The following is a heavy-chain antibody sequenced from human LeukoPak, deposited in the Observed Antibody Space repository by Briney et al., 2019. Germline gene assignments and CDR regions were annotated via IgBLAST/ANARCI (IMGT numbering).Heavy chain of an antibody. J-gene: IGHJ4*02. CDR2: ITAGCGST. Sequence: GGSLRLSCAASGFPFSSYAMSWVRQAPGWGLEWVSAITAGCGSTFYADSVKGRFTISRDNTKNTLYLQMNSLRAEDTAVYYCAKRLPYYFDYWGQGTLVTVSS. V-gene: IGHV3-23*01. CDR1: GFPFSSYA. CDR3: AKRLPYYFDY. D-gene: IGHD2-15*01.